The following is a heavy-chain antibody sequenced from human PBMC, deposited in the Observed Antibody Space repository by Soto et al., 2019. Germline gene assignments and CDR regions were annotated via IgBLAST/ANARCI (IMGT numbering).Heavy chain of an antibody. D-gene: IGHD6-19*01. J-gene: IGHJ4*02. CDR3: ARHIGYSSGWYLDY. CDR1: VYTFTSYA. V-gene: IGHV1-3*01. Sequence: QVQLVQSGAEVKKSGASVKVSCKASVYTFTSYAMHWVRQAPGQRLEWMGWINAGNGNTKYSQKFQGRVTITRDTSASTAYMELSSLRPEDTAVYYCARHIGYSSGWYLDYWGQGTLVTVSS. CDR2: INAGNGNT.